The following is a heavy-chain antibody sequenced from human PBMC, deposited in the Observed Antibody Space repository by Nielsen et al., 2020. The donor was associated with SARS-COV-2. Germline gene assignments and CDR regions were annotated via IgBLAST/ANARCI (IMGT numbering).Heavy chain of an antibody. D-gene: IGHD3-22*01. V-gene: IGHV1-18*01. CDR2: ISAYNGNT. CDR1: GYTFTSYG. J-gene: IGHJ4*02. CDR3: ARIPWLDYDSSRYFDY. Sequence: ASVKVSCKASGYTFTSYGISWVRQAPGQGLEGMGWISAYNGNTNYAQKLQGRVTMTTDTSPSTAYMELRSLRSDDTAVYYCARIPWLDYDSSRYFDYWGQGTLVTVSS.